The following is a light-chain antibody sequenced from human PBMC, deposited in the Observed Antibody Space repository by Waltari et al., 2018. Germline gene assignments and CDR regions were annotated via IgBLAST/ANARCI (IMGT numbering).Light chain of an antibody. V-gene: IGLV2-14*01. CDR1: SSDVGGYNY. J-gene: IGLJ2*01. Sequence: QSALTQPASVSGSPGQSITISCTGTSSDVGGYNYVSWDQQHPGNAPKLMIYDVSTRPSGVSNRFSGCKSGNTASLTIAGLQAEDEADYYCSSYTSSSTVVFGGGTKLTVL. CDR2: DVS. CDR3: SSYTSSSTVV.